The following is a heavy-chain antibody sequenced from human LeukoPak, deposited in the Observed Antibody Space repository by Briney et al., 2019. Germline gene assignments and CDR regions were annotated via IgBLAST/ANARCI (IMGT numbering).Heavy chain of an antibody. J-gene: IGHJ5*02. CDR2: ISYDGSNK. CDR1: GFTFSSYA. CDR3: AKDNYP. Sequence: GGSLRLSCAASGFTFSSYAMHWVRQAPGKGLEWVAVISYDGSNKYYADSVKGRFTISRDNSKNTLYLQMNSLRAEDTGVYYFAKDNYPWGPGTLVTVSS. V-gene: IGHV3-30-3*01.